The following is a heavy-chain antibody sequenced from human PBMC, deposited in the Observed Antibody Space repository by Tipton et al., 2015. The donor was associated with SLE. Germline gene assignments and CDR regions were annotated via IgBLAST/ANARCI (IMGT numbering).Heavy chain of an antibody. CDR2: IYYSGST. V-gene: IGHV4-59*11. J-gene: IGHJ4*02. Sequence: TLSLTCTVSGGPISSHYWSWIRQPPGKGLEWIGYIYYSGSTNYNPSLKSRVTIPVDTSKNQFSLKLSSVTAADTAVYYCARSAGYGSNWAHFDYWGQGTLVTVSS. D-gene: IGHD6-13*01. CDR3: ARSAGYGSNWAHFDY. CDR1: GGPISSHY.